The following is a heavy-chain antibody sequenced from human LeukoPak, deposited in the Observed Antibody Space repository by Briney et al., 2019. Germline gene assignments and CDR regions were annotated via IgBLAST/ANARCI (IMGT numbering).Heavy chain of an antibody. CDR1: GFTFSSSW. V-gene: IGHV3-74*01. J-gene: IGHJ4*02. Sequence: GGSLRLSCAASGFTFSSSWMHWVRQVPGKGLEWVSRINDDETSTTYAESVKGRFTISRDNAKNTLFLQMNSLRAEDTAVYYCATAGSGSYYDYWGQGTLVTVSS. CDR2: INDDETST. CDR3: ATAGSGSYYDY. D-gene: IGHD1-26*01.